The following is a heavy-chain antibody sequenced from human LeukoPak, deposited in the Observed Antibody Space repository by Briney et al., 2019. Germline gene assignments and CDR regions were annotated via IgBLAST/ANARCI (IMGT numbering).Heavy chain of an antibody. V-gene: IGHV4-59*01. CDR2: IYYSGST. CDR3: ARARGGDNEYYFDY. Sequence: SETLSLTCTASGGSTSSYYWSWIRQPPGKGLEWIGYIYYSGSTNYNPSLKSRVTISVDTSKNQFSLKLSSVTAADTAVYYCARARGGDNEYYFDYWGQGTLVTVSS. J-gene: IGHJ4*02. CDR1: GGSTSSYY. D-gene: IGHD2-21*02.